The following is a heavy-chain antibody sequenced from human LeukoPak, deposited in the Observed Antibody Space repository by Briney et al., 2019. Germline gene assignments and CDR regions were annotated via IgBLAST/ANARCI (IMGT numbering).Heavy chain of an antibody. V-gene: IGHV3-64*02. CDR3: ARVKMGATVSDYYYYYMDV. J-gene: IGHJ6*03. Sequence: GGSLRLSYAASGFTFSDYTIHWVRQAPGKRLQSVSAITSNGAYTHYADSVKGRFTISRDNSRNAVFLQMGGLRIEDMAVYYCARVKMGATVSDYYYYYMDVWGTGTTVTVSS. CDR2: ITSNGAYT. CDR1: GFTFSDYT. D-gene: IGHD1-26*01.